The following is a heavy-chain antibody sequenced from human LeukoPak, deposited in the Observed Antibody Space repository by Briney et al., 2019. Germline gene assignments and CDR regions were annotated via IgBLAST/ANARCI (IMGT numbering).Heavy chain of an antibody. D-gene: IGHD3-10*01. CDR1: GITFSGAW. Sequence: PGVSLRLSCAASGITFSGAWMHWVRQAPGKGLVWVSRINDDGSFRRYANSVKGRFTISRDNAKNTLFLQMDSLRAEDTAVYYCARVSGPGMNEYYHLWGQGTLVTVSS. CDR3: ARVSGPGMNEYYHL. CDR2: INDDGSFR. J-gene: IGHJ1*01. V-gene: IGHV3-74*01.